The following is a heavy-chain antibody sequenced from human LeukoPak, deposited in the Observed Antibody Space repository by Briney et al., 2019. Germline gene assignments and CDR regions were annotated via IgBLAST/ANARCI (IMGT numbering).Heavy chain of an antibody. CDR3: AKGGTYYYDSRGPYPHFDY. CDR1: GFTFSNYG. V-gene: IGHV3-30*18. Sequence: GGSLRLSCAASGFTFSNYGMHWVRQAPGKGLEWVAVISYDDSNKYYADSVKGRFTISRDNSKNTLYLQMNSLRAEDTAVYYCAKGGTYYYDSRGPYPHFDYWGQGTLVTVSS. J-gene: IGHJ4*02. D-gene: IGHD3-22*01. CDR2: ISYDDSNK.